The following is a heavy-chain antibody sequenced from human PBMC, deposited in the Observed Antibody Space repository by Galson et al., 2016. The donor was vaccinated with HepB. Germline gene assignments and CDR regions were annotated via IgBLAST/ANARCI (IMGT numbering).Heavy chain of an antibody. V-gene: IGHV3-30-3*01. CDR1: GFTFSTYA. J-gene: IGHJ6*02. D-gene: IGHD3-10*01. CDR3: AMGGGFRESLLPFERYYGMDV. Sequence: GFTFSTYAIHWVRQAPGKGLEWVAVISYDGSSKYYTDSVKGRFNISRDNSKNTLSLHMNSLGGDDTSVYYCAMGGGFRESLLPFERYYGMDVWGQGTTVTVSS. CDR2: ISYDGSSK.